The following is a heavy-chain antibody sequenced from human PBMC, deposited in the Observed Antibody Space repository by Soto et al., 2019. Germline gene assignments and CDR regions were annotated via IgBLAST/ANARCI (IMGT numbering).Heavy chain of an antibody. V-gene: IGHV1-3*01. CDR2: INAGNGNT. Sequence: ASVKVSCKASGYTFTSYAMHWVRQAPGQRLEWMGWINAGNGNTKYSQKFQGRVTITRDTSASTAYMELSSLRSEDTAVYYCARDPEELVVPAAPLYYYYYGMDVWGQGTTVTVSS. D-gene: IGHD2-2*01. CDR1: GYTFTSYA. J-gene: IGHJ6*02. CDR3: ARDPEELVVPAAPLYYYYYGMDV.